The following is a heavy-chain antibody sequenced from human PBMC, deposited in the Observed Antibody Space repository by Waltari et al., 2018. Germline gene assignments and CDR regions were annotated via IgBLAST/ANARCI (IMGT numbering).Heavy chain of an antibody. Sequence: QVQLQESGPGLVKPSATLSLTCTVSGYSISSGYYWGWIRQPPGKGLEWIGSIYHSGSTYYNPSLKSRVTISVDTSKNQFSLKLSSVTAADTAVYYCARVGLNKVGYWGQGTLVTVSS. CDR3: ARVGLNKVGY. J-gene: IGHJ4*02. CDR2: IYHSGST. CDR1: GYSISSGYY. V-gene: IGHV4-38-2*02. D-gene: IGHD1-26*01.